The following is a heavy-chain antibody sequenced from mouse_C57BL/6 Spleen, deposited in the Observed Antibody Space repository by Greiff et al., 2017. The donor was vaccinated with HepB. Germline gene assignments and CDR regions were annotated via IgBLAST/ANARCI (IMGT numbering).Heavy chain of an antibody. CDR3: ARLEDI. Sequence: QVQLKESGPGLVAPSQSLSITCTVSGFSLTSYGVHWVRQPPGKGLEWLGVIWAGGSTNNHSARMSRRSISKDNSKSQDFLKMNSLQTDDTAMYYCARLEDIWGQGTPLTVSS. D-gene: IGHD1-3*01. V-gene: IGHV2-9*02. J-gene: IGHJ2*01. CDR1: GFSLTSYG. CDR2: IWAGGST.